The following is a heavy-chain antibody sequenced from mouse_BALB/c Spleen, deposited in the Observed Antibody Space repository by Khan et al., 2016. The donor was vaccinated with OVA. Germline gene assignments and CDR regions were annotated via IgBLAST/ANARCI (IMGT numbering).Heavy chain of an antibody. D-gene: IGHD1-1*01. CDR1: GYTFTDYV. Sequence: QVQLQQPGPELVKPGASVKMSCKVSGYTFTDYVITWVKQRTGQGLEWIGVIYPGSGNSYCHEKFVGTATLTADKSSNTVNMQLSSLTSEDSAVYFCARSYDGAWFAYWGQGTLVTVSA. J-gene: IGHJ3*01. CDR3: ARSYDGAWFAY. V-gene: IGHV1-81*01. CDR2: IYPGSGNS.